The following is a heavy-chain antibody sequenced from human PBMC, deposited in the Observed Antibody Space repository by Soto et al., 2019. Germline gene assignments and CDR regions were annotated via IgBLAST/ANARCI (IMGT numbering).Heavy chain of an antibody. CDR1: GYSFTSYW. V-gene: IGHV5-51*01. CDR2: IYPGDSDT. J-gene: IGHJ2*01. D-gene: IGHD3-22*01. CDR3: ARVQRITMIVVVSWYFDL. Sequence: GESLKISCKGSGYSFTSYWIGWVRQMPGKGLEWMGIIYPGDSDTRYSPSFQGQVTISADKSISTAYLQWSSLKASDTAMYYCARVQRITMIVVVSWYFDLWGRGTPVPVSS.